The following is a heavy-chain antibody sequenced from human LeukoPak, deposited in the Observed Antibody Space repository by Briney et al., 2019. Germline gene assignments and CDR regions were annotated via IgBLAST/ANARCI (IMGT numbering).Heavy chain of an antibody. CDR2: IRFDGSNK. V-gene: IGHV3-30*02. CDR3: AKDGSRSREVFPYYYGSGRLQYMDV. CDR1: GFTFSSYW. J-gene: IGHJ6*03. Sequence: GGSLRLSCAASGFTFSSYWMTWVRQAPGKGLEWVAFIRFDGSNKYYADSVKGRFTISRDNSKNTLYLQMNSLRDEDTAVFYCAKDGSRSREVFPYYYGSGRLQYMDVWGKGTTVIISS. D-gene: IGHD3-10*01.